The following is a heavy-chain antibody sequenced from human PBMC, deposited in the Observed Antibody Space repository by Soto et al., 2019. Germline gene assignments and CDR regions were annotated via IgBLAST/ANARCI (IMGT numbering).Heavy chain of an antibody. CDR1: GFTFSSYA. CDR3: AKVPVGATTSAFDI. Sequence: GGSLRLSCAASGFTFSSYAMSWVRQAPGKGLEWVSAISGSGGSTYYADSVKGRFTISRDNSKNTLYLQMNSRRAQDTAVYYCAKVPVGATTSAFDIWGKGTMVTVSS. V-gene: IGHV3-23*01. J-gene: IGHJ3*02. CDR2: ISGSGGST. D-gene: IGHD1-26*01.